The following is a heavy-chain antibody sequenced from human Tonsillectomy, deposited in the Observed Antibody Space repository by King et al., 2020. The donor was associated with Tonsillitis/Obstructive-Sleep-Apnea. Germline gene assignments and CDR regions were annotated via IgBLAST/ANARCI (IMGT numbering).Heavy chain of an antibody. CDR2: INHSGST. Sequence: HVQLQQWGAGLLKPSETLSLTCAVYGGSFSGYYWSWIRQPPGKGLEWIGEINHSGSTNYNPSLKSRVTISVDTSKNQFSLKLSSVTAADTAVYYCARGYCSSTSCYPYYYYMDVWGKGTTVTVSS. CDR1: GGSFSGYY. J-gene: IGHJ6*03. V-gene: IGHV4-34*01. D-gene: IGHD2-2*01. CDR3: ARGYCSSTSCYPYYYYMDV.